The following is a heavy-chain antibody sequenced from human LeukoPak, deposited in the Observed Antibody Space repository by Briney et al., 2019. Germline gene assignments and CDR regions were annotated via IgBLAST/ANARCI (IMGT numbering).Heavy chain of an antibody. CDR2: INSDGSSA. CDR1: GFTSSSYW. CDR3: ARGEWLDY. Sequence: GGSLRLSCAASGFTSSSYWMHWVRQAPGKGLVRVSRINSDGSSASYADSVKGRFTISRDNAKNTLYLQMNSLRAEDTAVYYCARGEWLDYWGQGTLVTVSS. J-gene: IGHJ4*02. V-gene: IGHV3-74*01. D-gene: IGHD5-24*01.